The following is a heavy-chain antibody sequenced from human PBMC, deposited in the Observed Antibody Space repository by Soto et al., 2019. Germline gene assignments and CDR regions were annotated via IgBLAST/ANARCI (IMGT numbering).Heavy chain of an antibody. J-gene: IGHJ6*02. CDR3: ARGTLSSSWFLNGMDV. CDR1: GFTFSSYW. D-gene: IGHD6-13*01. Sequence: GESLKISCAASGFTFSSYWMSWVRQAPGKGLEWVANIKQDGSEKYYVDSVKGRFTISRDNAKNSLYLQMNSLRAEDTAVYYCARGTLSSSWFLNGMDVWGQGTTVTVSS. CDR2: IKQDGSEK. V-gene: IGHV3-7*05.